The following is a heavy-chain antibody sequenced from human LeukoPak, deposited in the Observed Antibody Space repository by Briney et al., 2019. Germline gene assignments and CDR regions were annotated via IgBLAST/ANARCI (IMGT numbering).Heavy chain of an antibody. J-gene: IGHJ4*02. CDR2: ISYDGSNK. D-gene: IGHD3-16*01. V-gene: IGHV3-30*04. Sequence: ERSLRLSCAASGFTFSSYAMHWVRQAPGKGLEWVAVISYDGSNKYYADSVKGRFTISRDNSKNTLYLQMNSLRAEDTAVYYSCGGDYWGQGTLVTVSS. CDR3: CGGDY. CDR1: GFTFSSYA.